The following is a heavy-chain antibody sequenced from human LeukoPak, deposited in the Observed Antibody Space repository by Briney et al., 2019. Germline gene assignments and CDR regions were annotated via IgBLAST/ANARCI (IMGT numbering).Heavy chain of an antibody. CDR1: GGSISSSSYY. CDR3: ARSGLVGRKIFDY. V-gene: IGHV4-39*07. J-gene: IGHJ4*02. D-gene: IGHD5-12*01. Sequence: SETLSLTCTVSGGSISSSSYYWGWIRQPPGKGLEWIGSIYYSGSTYYNPSLKSRVTISVDTSKNQFSLKLSSVTAADTAVYYCARSGLVGRKIFDYWGQGTLVTVSS. CDR2: IYYSGST.